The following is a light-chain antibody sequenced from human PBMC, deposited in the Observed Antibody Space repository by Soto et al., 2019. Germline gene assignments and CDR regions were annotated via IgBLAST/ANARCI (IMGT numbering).Light chain of an antibody. J-gene: IGLJ2*01. CDR3: ASFTRSVTVV. Sequence: QSALTQPASVSGSPGQSITISCAGTSSDVGGYNYVSWYQQHPGKVPRLIISDVNKRPSGVSDRFSGSKSGNTASLTISGLQAEDEAAYYCASFTRSVTVVFGGGTKLTVL. CDR1: SSDVGGYNY. V-gene: IGLV2-14*03. CDR2: DVN.